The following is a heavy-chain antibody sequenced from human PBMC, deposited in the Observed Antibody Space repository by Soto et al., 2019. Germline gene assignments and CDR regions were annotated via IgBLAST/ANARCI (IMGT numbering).Heavy chain of an antibody. V-gene: IGHV3-23*01. CDR1: GFTFSSYA. CDR3: ARVFDYYGSGSYFDY. J-gene: IGHJ4*02. CDR2: ISGSGGST. Sequence: GGSLRLSCAASGFTFSSYAMSWVRQAPGKGLEWVSAISGSGGSTYYADSVKGRFTISRDNSKNSLYLQMNSLRAEDTAVYYCARVFDYYGSGSYFDYWGQGTLVTVSS. D-gene: IGHD3-10*01.